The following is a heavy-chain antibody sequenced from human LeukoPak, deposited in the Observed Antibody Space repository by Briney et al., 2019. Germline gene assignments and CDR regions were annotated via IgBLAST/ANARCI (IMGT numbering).Heavy chain of an antibody. CDR3: ARDGNYDFWSGYYYFDY. CDR2: ISSSSSYI. D-gene: IGHD3-3*01. CDR1: GFTFSSYA. J-gene: IGHJ4*02. V-gene: IGHV3-21*01. Sequence: GGSLRLSCAASGFTFSSYAISWVRQAPGKGLEWVSSISSSSSYIYYADSVKGRFTISRDNAKNSLYLQMNSLRAEDTAVYYCARDGNYDFWSGYYYFDYWGQGTLVTVSS.